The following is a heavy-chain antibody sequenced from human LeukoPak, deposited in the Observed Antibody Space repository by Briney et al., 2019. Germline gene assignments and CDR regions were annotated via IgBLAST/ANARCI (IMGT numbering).Heavy chain of an antibody. V-gene: IGHV4-59*01. CDR2: IYYSGST. D-gene: IGHD3-22*01. CDR3: ARTRITMIADP. CDR1: GGSISSYY. Sequence: SETLSLTCTVSGGSISSYYWSWLRQPPGKGLEWIGYIYYSGSTNYNPSLKSRVTISVDTSKNQFSLKLSSVTAADTAVYYCARTRITMIADPWGQGTLVTVSS. J-gene: IGHJ5*02.